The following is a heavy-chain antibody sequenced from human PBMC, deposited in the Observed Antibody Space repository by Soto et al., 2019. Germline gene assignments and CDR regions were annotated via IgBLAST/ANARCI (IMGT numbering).Heavy chain of an antibody. CDR3: AHSVRYYYGSGSYGFDY. V-gene: IGHV2-5*02. D-gene: IGHD3-10*01. CDR1: GFSLSTSGVG. Sequence: QITLKESGPTLVKPTQPLTLTCTFSGFSLSTSGVGVGWIRQPPGKALEWLALIYWDDDKRYSPSLKSRLTITKDTSKNQVVLTMTNMDPVDTATYYCAHSVRYYYGSGSYGFDYWGQGTLVAVSS. CDR2: IYWDDDK. J-gene: IGHJ4*02.